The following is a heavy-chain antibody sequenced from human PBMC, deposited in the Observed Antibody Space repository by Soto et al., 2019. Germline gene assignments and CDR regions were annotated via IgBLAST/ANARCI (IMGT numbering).Heavy chain of an antibody. CDR1: GFTFDDYA. D-gene: IGHD1-1*01. J-gene: IGHJ2*01. CDR3: VEESPRGYVAGWYFDL. V-gene: IGHV3-9*01. CDR2: LSWDSGSI. Sequence: EVQLMESGGGLVQPGRSLRLSCAASGFTFDDYAMHWVRQAPGKGLEWVSGLSWDSGSIGYAGSVKGRFTISRDNARNSLYLQMNSLRTEDTALYYCVEESPRGYVAGWYFDLWGRGTLVTVSS.